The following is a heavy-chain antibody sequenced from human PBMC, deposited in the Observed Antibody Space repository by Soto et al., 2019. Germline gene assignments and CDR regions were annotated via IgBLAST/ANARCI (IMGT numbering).Heavy chain of an antibody. CDR1: GFAFNIYS. D-gene: IGHD1-1*01. CDR3: AREALSTVPPS. V-gene: IGHV3-21*01. J-gene: IGHJ4*02. Sequence: VQLVESGGGLVKPGGSLRLSCAASGFAFNIYSMNWVRQAPGKGLEWVSSINTNSAYIYYADSVKGRFTISRDNSRNSLYQQMHNLRAEDTAVYYGAREALSTVPPSWGQGTLVTVSA. CDR2: INTNSAYI.